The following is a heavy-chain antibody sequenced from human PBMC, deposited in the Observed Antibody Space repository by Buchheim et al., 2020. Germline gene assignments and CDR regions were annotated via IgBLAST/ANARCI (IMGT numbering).Heavy chain of an antibody. CDR2: ISSSGTII. CDR1: GFTFSSYE. D-gene: IGHD2-2*01. J-gene: IGHJ6*02. V-gene: IGHV3-48*03. CDR3: ARAGCSSTSCYPYYYYGMDV. Sequence: EVKLVESGGGLVQPGGSLRLSCAGSGFTFSSYEMNWVRQAPGKGLEWVAYISSSGTIIKYADSVKGRFTISRDNAKNSLYLQMNSLRAEDTAVYYCARAGCSSTSCYPYYYYGMDVWGQGTT.